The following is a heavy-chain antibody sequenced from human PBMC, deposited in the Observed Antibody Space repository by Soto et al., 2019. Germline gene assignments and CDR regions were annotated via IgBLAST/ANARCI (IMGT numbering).Heavy chain of an antibody. CDR1: GGSISSISSY. CDR2: VYYSGST. V-gene: IGHV4-39*01. D-gene: IGHD3-10*01. J-gene: IGHJ6*02. CDR3: ARQSGYYYASGRAAPLYGMDV. Sequence: PSETLSLTCTVSGGSISSISSYWGWIRQPPGKGLEWIGNVYYSGSTYSNPSLKSRLTISADTSKNQFSLKLSSVTAADTAVYFCARQSGYYYASGRAAPLYGMDVWGQGTTVTVSS.